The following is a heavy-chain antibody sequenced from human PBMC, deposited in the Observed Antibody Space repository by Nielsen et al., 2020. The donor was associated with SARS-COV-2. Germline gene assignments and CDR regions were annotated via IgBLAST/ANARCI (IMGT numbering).Heavy chain of an antibody. CDR1: GFTFSNYA. J-gene: IGHJ3*02. CDR2: ISGGTGNT. D-gene: IGHD3-3*01. CDR3: AIIWSGYTDAFDI. V-gene: IGHV3-23*01. Sequence: GESLKISCAASGFTFSNYAMSWVRQTPGKGLEWVSAISGGTGNTYYADSVKGRFTISRDNAKNSLYLQMNSLRAEDTAVYYCAIIWSGYTDAFDIWGQGTMVTVSS.